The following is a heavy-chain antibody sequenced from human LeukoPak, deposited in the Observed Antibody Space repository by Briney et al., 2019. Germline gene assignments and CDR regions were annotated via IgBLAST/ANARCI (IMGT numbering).Heavy chain of an antibody. Sequence: GGSLRLSCAASGFTFSSYAMSWVRQAPGKGLEWVSAISGSGGSTYYADSGKGRFTISRANSKTTLYLQMNSLRAEDTAVYYCAKENDYCSGGSCYYYYFDYWGQGTLVTVSS. D-gene: IGHD2-15*01. V-gene: IGHV3-23*01. J-gene: IGHJ4*02. CDR2: ISGSGGST. CDR3: AKENDYCSGGSCYYYYFDY. CDR1: GFTFSSYA.